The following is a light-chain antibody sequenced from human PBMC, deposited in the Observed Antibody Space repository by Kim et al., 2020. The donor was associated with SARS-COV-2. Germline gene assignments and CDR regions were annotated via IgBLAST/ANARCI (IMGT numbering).Light chain of an antibody. CDR2: QDN. V-gene: IGLV3-1*01. CDR3: QAWDSSTVV. J-gene: IGLJ2*01. Sequence: VPPGQTASITCYGDKLGDKYTCWYQQKPGQSPVLVIYQDNKRPSGIPERFSGSNSGNTATLTISGTQAMDEADYFCQAWDSSTVVFGGGTQLTVL. CDR1: KLGDKY.